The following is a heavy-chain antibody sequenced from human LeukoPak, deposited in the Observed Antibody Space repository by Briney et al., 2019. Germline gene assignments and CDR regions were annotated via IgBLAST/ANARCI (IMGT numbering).Heavy chain of an antibody. CDR3: ARPGHCSGGSCYPTAYYYYGMDV. D-gene: IGHD2-15*01. CDR1: GYTFTSYG. V-gene: IGHV1-18*01. Sequence: GASVKVSFKASGYTFTSYGISWVRQAPGQGLEWMGWISTYNANTNYAQKLQGRVTMTTDTSTSTAYMELRSLRSDDTAVYYCARPGHCSGGSCYPTAYYYYGMDVWGQGTTVTVSS. CDR2: ISTYNANT. J-gene: IGHJ6*02.